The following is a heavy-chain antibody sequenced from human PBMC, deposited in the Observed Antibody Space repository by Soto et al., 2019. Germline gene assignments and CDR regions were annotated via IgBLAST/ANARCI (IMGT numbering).Heavy chain of an antibody. J-gene: IGHJ6*02. V-gene: IGHV4-34*01. CDR3: ARSRNLDV. CDR1: GGSFSGWH. D-gene: IGHD1-1*01. Sequence: QVQVQQWGAGLLKFSETLSLTCAVNGGSFSGWHWNWIRQPPGKGLEWIGEDSHTGGTNYNPSLESRVTISVDRSRNQLSLKLTSVSAADTAVYYCARSRNLDVWGPGTTVIVSS. CDR2: DSHTGGT.